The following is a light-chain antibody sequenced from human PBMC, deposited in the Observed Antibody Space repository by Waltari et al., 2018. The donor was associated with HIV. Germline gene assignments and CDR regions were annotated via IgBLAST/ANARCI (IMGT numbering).Light chain of an antibody. V-gene: IGLV3-21*04. CDR2: DDS. CDR1: SIGSKS. Sequence: SYVLIQPPSVSEAPGETASITCGGNSIGSKSVHWYQQKPGQAPVVVIYDDSDRPSGIPERFSGSNSGNTATLTINRVEAGDEADYYCQVWDGGSSCVFGGGTKLTVL. CDR3: QVWDGGSSCV. J-gene: IGLJ3*02.